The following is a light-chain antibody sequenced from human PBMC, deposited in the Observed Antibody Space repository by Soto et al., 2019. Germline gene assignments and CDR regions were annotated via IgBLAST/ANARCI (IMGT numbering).Light chain of an antibody. J-gene: IGKJ1*01. CDR2: GAS. CDR3: QHYNNWPPWT. Sequence: EIVMTQSPATLSVSPGERATLSCRASQSVSSNLAWYQQKPGQAPRLLIFGASTRATGIPARFSGSGSGTEFTLTTSSLQSEDCAVYYCQHYNNWPPWTFGQGTKVEIK. V-gene: IGKV3-15*01. CDR1: QSVSSN.